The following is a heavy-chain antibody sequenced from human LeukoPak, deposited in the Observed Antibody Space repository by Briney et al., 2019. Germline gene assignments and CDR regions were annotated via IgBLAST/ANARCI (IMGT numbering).Heavy chain of an antibody. V-gene: IGHV3-74*01. Sequence: GGSLRLSCSASGFTLSNYWMHWVRQAPGKGLVWVARLHSNGAFTTYADSVKGRFTISRDTAKNTLYLQMNSLRVEDAAVYYCARFVVVTAGDYWGQGTLVTVSS. CDR3: ARFVVVTAGDY. CDR2: LHSNGAFT. D-gene: IGHD2-21*02. CDR1: GFTLSNYW. J-gene: IGHJ4*01.